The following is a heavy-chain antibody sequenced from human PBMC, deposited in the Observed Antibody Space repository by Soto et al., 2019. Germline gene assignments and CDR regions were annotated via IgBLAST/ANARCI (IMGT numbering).Heavy chain of an antibody. V-gene: IGHV3-23*01. Sequence: PGGSLRLSCAASGFTFSSYTMSWARQAPGQGLEWVSSVNPGGINTYYSDSVKGRFTISRDNSQNTLYLQMNSLRAEDTAVYYCANRAAPVTPYFDYGGKGPRVTVSS. CDR2: VNPGGINT. CDR1: GFTFSSYT. J-gene: IGHJ4*02. CDR3: ANRAAPVTPYFDY. D-gene: IGHD6-13*01.